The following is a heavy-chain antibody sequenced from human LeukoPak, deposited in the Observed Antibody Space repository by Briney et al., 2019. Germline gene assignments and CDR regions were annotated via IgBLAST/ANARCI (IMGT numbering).Heavy chain of an antibody. D-gene: IGHD6-19*01. CDR2: INSDGGRT. CDR1: GFTFSNYW. J-gene: IGHJ4*02. Sequence: GGSLRLSCAASGFTFSNYWMHWVRQAPGKGVVWVSRINSDGGRTMYADSVKGRFTISRDNAENTLYLQMNSLRADDTAVYYCSTYSIGFGYWGQGTLVTVSS. V-gene: IGHV3-74*03. CDR3: STYSIGFGY.